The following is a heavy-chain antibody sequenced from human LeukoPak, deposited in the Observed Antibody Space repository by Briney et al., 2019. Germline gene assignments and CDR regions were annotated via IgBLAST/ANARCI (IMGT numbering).Heavy chain of an antibody. V-gene: IGHV3-66*01. J-gene: IGHJ4*02. Sequence: PGGSLRLSCAASGFTVSTNYMSWVRQAPGKGLEWVSVIYSGGSTYYADSVKGRFTISRDNSKNTLFLQMNSLRAGDTAVYYCARGIVARSSFDYWGQGTLVTVSS. CDR2: IYSGGST. CDR3: ARGIVARSSFDY. CDR1: GFTVSTNY. D-gene: IGHD5-12*01.